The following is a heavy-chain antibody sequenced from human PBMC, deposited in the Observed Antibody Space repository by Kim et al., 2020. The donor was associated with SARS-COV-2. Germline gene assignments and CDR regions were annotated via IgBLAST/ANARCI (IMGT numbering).Heavy chain of an antibody. V-gene: IGHV3-48*03. D-gene: IGHD3-16*01. Sequence: GGSLRLSCAASGFTFSYYAMNWVRQAPGKGLEWISYISKSGSTIYYADTVKGRFTISRDNAKNSLFLQMNSLRDEDMGVYYCARDSPTGRLGKKIMVVWGQRTAVALSS. J-gene: IGHJ6*02. CDR3: ARDSPTGRLGKKIMVV. CDR2: ISKSGSTI. CDR1: GFTFSYYA.